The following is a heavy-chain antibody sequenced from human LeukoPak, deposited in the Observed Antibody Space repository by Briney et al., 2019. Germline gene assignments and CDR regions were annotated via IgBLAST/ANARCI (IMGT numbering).Heavy chain of an antibody. CDR3: ARDDQLGYCSGGTCNPHYFYYMDV. Sequence: SETLSLTCTVSGGSMGNDYWSWIRQPAGTGLEWIGRIHVGGTTNYNPSFNSRLTISLDKSKNQFSLKLSSVTAADTAVYYCARDDQLGYCSGGTCNPHYFYYMDVWGKGTTVTVSS. CDR1: GGSMGNDY. J-gene: IGHJ6*03. V-gene: IGHV4-4*07. D-gene: IGHD2-15*01. CDR2: IHVGGTT.